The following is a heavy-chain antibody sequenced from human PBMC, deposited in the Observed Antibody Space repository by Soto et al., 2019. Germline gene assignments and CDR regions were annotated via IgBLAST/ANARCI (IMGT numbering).Heavy chain of an antibody. CDR1: VGSISSYY. D-gene: IGHD3-22*01. CDR3: AREGYYDSSGYFDY. CDR2: IYYSGST. V-gene: IGHV4-59*01. J-gene: IGHJ4*02. Sequence: EALSVTCTVSVGSISSYYWSWIRQPPGKGLEWIGYIYYSGSTNYNPSLKGRVTISVDTSKNQFSLKLSSVTAADTAVYYCAREGYYDSSGYFDYWGQGTLVTVSS.